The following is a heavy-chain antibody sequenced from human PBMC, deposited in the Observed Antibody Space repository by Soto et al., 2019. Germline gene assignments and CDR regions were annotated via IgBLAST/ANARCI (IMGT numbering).Heavy chain of an antibody. J-gene: IGHJ5*02. CDR2: MYHSGST. CDR3: ARAHCSGGSCYSVQHWFDP. Sequence: QVQLQESGPGLVKPSGTLSLTCAVSGGSISSSNWWSWVRQPPGKGLEWIGEMYHSGSTNHNPSLKSGVTISVDKSKNQFSLKLSSVTAADTAVYYCARAHCSGGSCYSVQHWFDPWGQGTLVTVSS. V-gene: IGHV4-4*02. D-gene: IGHD2-15*01. CDR1: GGSISSSNW.